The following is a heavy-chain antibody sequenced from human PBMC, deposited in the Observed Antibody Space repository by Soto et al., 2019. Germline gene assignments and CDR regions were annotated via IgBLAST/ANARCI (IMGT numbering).Heavy chain of an antibody. CDR2: ISGRGTST. J-gene: IGHJ6*03. D-gene: IGHD4-4*01. V-gene: IGHV3-23*01. CDR1: GFNFRGFA. CDR3: ARGTTKSSSYYYYYFDV. Sequence: PGGSLRLSCASSGFNFRGFAVTLVRQAPGKGLEWVSGISGRGTSTYYIDSVKGRFTISRDDSKNTISLQMNGLRAEDAAVYYCARGTTKSSSYYYYYFDVWGKGTTVTVSS.